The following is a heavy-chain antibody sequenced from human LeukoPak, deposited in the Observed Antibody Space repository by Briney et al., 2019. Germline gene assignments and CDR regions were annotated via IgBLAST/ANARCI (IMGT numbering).Heavy chain of an antibody. CDR1: GFTFSSYS. CDR3: AGPRRGYSYGWIDY. V-gene: IGHV3-21*01. CDR2: ISSSSSYI. Sequence: PGGSLRLSCAASGFTFSSYSMNWVRQAPGKGLEWVSSISSSSSYIYYADSVKGRFTISRDNAENSLYLQMNSLRAEDTAVYYCAGPRRGYSYGWIDYWGQGTLVTVSS. D-gene: IGHD5-18*01. J-gene: IGHJ4*02.